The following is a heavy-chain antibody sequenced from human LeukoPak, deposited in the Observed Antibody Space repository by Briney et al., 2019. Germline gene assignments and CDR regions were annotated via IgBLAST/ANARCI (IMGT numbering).Heavy chain of an antibody. V-gene: IGHV3-7*01. Sequence: AGGSLRLSCAASGFTFSSYWMSWVRQAPGKGLEWVANIKQDGSEKYYVDSVTGRFTISRDNAKNSLYLQMNSLRAEDTAVYYCARDPPKGYYYDSSGSTPTDAFDIWGQGTMVTVSS. CDR1: GFTFSSYW. D-gene: IGHD3-22*01. J-gene: IGHJ3*02. CDR3: ARDPPKGYYYDSSGSTPTDAFDI. CDR2: IKQDGSEK.